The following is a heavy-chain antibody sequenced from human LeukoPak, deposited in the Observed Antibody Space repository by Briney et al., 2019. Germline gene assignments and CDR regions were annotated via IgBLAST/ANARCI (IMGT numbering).Heavy chain of an antibody. CDR3: ARQVVAVAGTGYFDY. D-gene: IGHD6-19*01. CDR1: GGSIRSSSYY. J-gene: IGHJ4*02. V-gene: IGHV4-39*01. CDR2: IYYSGST. Sequence: SETLSLTCTVSGGSIRSSSYYWGWIRQPPGKGLEWIGSIYYSGSTYYNASLKSRGTISVDTSKNQFSLKLNSVTAADTAVYFCARQVVAVAGTGYFDYWGQGTLVTVSP.